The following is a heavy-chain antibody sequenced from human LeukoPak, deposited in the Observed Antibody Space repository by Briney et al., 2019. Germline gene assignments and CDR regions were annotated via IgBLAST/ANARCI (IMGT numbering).Heavy chain of an antibody. V-gene: IGHV3-74*01. CDR1: GFTFSTYW. CDR3: AKDGRYFDWLLYNYFDY. CDR2: VNNDGSST. J-gene: IGHJ4*02. Sequence: PGGSLRLSCAASGFTFSTYWMNWVRQAPGKGLVWVSRVNNDGSSTSYADSVWGRFTISRDNTKNTLYLQMNSLRAEDTAVYYCAKDGRYFDWLLYNYFDYWGQGTLVTVSS. D-gene: IGHD3-9*01.